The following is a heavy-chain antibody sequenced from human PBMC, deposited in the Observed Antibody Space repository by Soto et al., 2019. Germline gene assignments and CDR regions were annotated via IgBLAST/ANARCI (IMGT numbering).Heavy chain of an antibody. CDR1: GTIFSSYT. V-gene: IGHV1-69*02. J-gene: IGHJ6*02. D-gene: IGHD3-16*01. CDR2: IIPILGET. Sequence: QVQLVQSGDEVKKPGSSVRVSCKASGTIFSSYTISWVRQAPGQGLEWMGRIIPILGETNSAQKFQDRVTLTADKSTNTAYMELNSRRLEDTAVYYCARGLGGRMEDWGQGTTVTVSS. CDR3: ARGLGGRMED.